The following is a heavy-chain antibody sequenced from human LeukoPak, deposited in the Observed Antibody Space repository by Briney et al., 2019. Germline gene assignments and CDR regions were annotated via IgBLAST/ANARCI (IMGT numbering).Heavy chain of an antibody. V-gene: IGHV3-48*03. J-gene: IGHJ3*01. CDR1: GFTFSNFE. CDR3: ARDPVHFDAFDV. CDR2: ITSSGSTM. Sequence: PGGSLRLSCSASGFTFSNFEMNWVRQAPGKGLEWLSYITSSGSTMFYSDSVKGRFAISRDNAKNSLYLHLSSLSAEDTAIYYCARDPVHFDAFDVWGQGAMVAVSS.